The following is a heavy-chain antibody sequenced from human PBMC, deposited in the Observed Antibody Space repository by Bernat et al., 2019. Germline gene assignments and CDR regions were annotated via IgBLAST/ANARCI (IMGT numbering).Heavy chain of an antibody. V-gene: IGHV4-34*01. CDR1: GGSFSGYY. CDR3: ARGDGDYSIRYFDL. D-gene: IGHD4-17*01. J-gene: IGHJ2*01. CDR2: INHSGST. Sequence: QVQLQQLGAGLLKPSETLSLTCAVYGGSFSGYYWSWIRQPPGKGLEWIGEINHSGSTNYNPSLKSRVTISVDTSKNQFSLRLNSVTAADTAVYYCARGDGDYSIRYFDLWGRGTLVTVSS.